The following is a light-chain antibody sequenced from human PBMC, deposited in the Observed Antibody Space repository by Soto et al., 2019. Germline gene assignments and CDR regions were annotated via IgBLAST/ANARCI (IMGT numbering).Light chain of an antibody. CDR1: SSDVGKYDR. V-gene: IGLV2-18*02. CDR3: SSYTSTSRYV. J-gene: IGLJ1*01. Sequence: ALTQPPSVSGSPGQSVTISCTGTSSDVGKYDRVSWYQQPPGTAPKLIIYEVTNRPSGVPARFSGSKSGNTASLTISGLQAEDEADYYCSSYTSTSRYVFGAGTKVTVL. CDR2: EVT.